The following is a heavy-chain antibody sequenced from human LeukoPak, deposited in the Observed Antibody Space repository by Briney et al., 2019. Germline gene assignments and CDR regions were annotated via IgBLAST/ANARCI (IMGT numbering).Heavy chain of an antibody. CDR2: IYYSGST. CDR1: GGSISSYY. Sequence: SETLSLTCTVSGGSISSYYWSWIRQPPGKGLEWIGYIYYSGSTNYNPSLKSRVTLSVDTSKNQFSLKLSSVTAADTAVYYCARRINGGNFDYWGQGTLVTVSS. CDR3: ARRINGGNFDY. D-gene: IGHD4-23*01. V-gene: IGHV4-59*08. J-gene: IGHJ4*02.